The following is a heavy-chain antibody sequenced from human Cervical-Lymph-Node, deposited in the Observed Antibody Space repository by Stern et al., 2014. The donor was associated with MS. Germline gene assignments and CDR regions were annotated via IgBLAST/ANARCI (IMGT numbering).Heavy chain of an antibody. CDR3: ARGHRDYSSSPYFDY. V-gene: IGHV7-4-1*02. CDR2: INTNTGNP. J-gene: IGHJ4*02. D-gene: IGHD6-6*01. Sequence: VQLLESGSALKKPGASVKVSCKASGYTFTTYSMNWLRHAPGPGLEWKGLINTNTGNPTYDQGFTGRFVFSLDTSVSTAYLQISSLQAEDTAVYYCARGHRDYSSSPYFDYWGQGTLVTVSS. CDR1: GYTFTTYS.